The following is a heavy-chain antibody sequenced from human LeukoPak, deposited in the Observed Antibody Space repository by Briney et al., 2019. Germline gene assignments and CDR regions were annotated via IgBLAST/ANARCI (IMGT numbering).Heavy chain of an antibody. D-gene: IGHD1-26*01. CDR2: ISGSGSNT. CDR1: GFTFSSYA. V-gene: IGHV3-23*01. Sequence: GGSLRLSCAASGFTFSSYAMNWVRQAPGKGLEWVSGISGSGSNTYYADSVMGRFTISRDNSKNTLYLQMNSLRAEDTAVYYCAKDVLSGAYYYFDQWGQGTLVTVSS. J-gene: IGHJ4*02. CDR3: AKDVLSGAYYYFDQ.